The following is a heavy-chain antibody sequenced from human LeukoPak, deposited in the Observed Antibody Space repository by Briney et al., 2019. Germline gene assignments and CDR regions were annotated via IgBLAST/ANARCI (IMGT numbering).Heavy chain of an antibody. D-gene: IGHD4/OR15-4a*01. CDR2: IYYSGSA. CDR1: GGSVSSGSYY. Sequence: SETLSLTCTVSGGSVSSGSYYWSWIRQPPGKGPEWIGYIYYSGSANYNPSLKSRVTISVDTSKNQFSLKLASVSAADTAVYYCARGGTQLTFPVWGQGTLVTVSS. V-gene: IGHV4-61*01. CDR3: ARGGTQLTFPV. J-gene: IGHJ4*02.